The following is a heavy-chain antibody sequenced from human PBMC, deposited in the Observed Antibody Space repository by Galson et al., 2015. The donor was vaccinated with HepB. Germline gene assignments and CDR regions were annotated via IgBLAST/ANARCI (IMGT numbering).Heavy chain of an antibody. V-gene: IGHV3-33*01. Sequence: CLRLSCAASGSTFRIYGMLWDRQSPGRGLGWVAVRWDDGGTKYYVVSVKGRFTISRDNSKNTLYLQMNSLRAEDTAVYYCARDGGTGVTSRPSELDYWGQGTLVTVSS. CDR3: ARDGGTGVTSRPSELDY. D-gene: IGHD4-23*01. J-gene: IGHJ4*02. CDR1: GSTFRIYG. CDR2: RWDDGGTK.